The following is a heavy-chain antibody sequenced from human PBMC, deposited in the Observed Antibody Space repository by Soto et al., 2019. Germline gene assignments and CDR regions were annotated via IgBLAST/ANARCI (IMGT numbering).Heavy chain of an antibody. J-gene: IGHJ5*02. D-gene: IGHD3-10*01. V-gene: IGHV5-10-1*01. Sequence: PGESLKISCKGSGYSFTSYWINWVRQMPGKGLEWMGRIDPSDSYTNYSPSFQGHVTISADKSISTAYLQWSSLKASDTAMYYCARHVGYYYGSGPLAWFDPWGQGTLVTVSS. CDR3: ARHVGYYYGSGPLAWFDP. CDR2: IDPSDSYT. CDR1: GYSFTSYW.